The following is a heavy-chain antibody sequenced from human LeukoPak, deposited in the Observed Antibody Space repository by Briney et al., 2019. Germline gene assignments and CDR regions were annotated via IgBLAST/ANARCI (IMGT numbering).Heavy chain of an antibody. Sequence: SKTLSLTCTVSGGSISSGSYYWSWIRQPAGKGLEWIGRIYTSGSTNYNPSLKSRVTMSVDTSKNQFSLKLSSVTAADTAVYYCARVKTTLRGFDYWGQGTLVTVSS. D-gene: IGHD3-16*01. CDR2: IYTSGST. J-gene: IGHJ4*02. CDR3: ARVKTTLRGFDY. V-gene: IGHV4-61*02. CDR1: GGSISSGSYY.